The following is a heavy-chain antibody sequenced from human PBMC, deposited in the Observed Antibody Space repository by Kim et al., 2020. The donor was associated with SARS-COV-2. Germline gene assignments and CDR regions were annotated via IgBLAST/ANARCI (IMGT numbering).Heavy chain of an antibody. CDR3: ARDREWELLDY. Sequence: TYYNPALKSRVTISVDTSKNQFSLKLSSVTAADTAVYYCARDREWELLDYWGQGTLVTVSS. CDR2: T. V-gene: IGHV4-39*07. J-gene: IGHJ4*02. D-gene: IGHD1-26*01.